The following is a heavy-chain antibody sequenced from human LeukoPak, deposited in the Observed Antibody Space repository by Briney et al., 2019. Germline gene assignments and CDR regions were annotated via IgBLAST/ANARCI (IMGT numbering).Heavy chain of an antibody. J-gene: IGHJ5*02. Sequence: SETLSLTCTVSGGSISSYYWSWIRQPPGKGLEWIGRIYTSGSTNYNPSLKSRVTISVDTSKNQFSLKLSSVTAADTAVYYCARDRGSYDFVAWFDPWGQGTLVTVSS. V-gene: IGHV4-4*08. CDR2: IYTSGST. CDR3: ARDRGSYDFVAWFDP. CDR1: GGSISSYY. D-gene: IGHD3-3*01.